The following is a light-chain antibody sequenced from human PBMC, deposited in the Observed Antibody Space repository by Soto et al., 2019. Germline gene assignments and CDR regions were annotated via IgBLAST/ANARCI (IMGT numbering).Light chain of an antibody. J-gene: IGLJ1*01. V-gene: IGLV2-23*02. Sequence: QSALTQPASVSGSPGQSITISCTGTSSDVGSYNLVSWYQQHPGKAPKLMLFEVSKWPSGVSNRFSGSKSGNTASLTISGLQTEDEADYYCCSYAGGSTYVFGTGTKLTVL. CDR1: SSDVGSYNL. CDR3: CSYAGGSTYV. CDR2: EVS.